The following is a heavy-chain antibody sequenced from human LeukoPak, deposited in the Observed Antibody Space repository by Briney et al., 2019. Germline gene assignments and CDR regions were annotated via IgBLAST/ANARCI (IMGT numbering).Heavy chain of an antibody. D-gene: IGHD2-2*02. CDR2: IYYSGNT. CDR1: GFSISNYY. CDR3: ARAYTSWSFDY. V-gene: IGHV4-59*01. Sequence: PSETLSLTCTVSGFSISNYYWSWNRQPPGQGLEWIGYIYYSGNTNSNTSLKSRVTISIDTSKNQFSLKLSSVTAADTAVYYCARAYTSWSFDYWGQGTLVTVSS. J-gene: IGHJ4*02.